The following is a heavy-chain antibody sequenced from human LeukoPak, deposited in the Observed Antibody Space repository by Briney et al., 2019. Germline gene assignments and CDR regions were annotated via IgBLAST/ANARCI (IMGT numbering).Heavy chain of an antibody. D-gene: IGHD2-21*01. J-gene: IGHJ4*02. CDR2: IYPGDSDT. CDR3: ARGTLFEIDY. V-gene: IGHV5-51*01. CDR1: GYSFTGQW. Sequence: PGESLKISCKGSGYSFTGQWIGWVRQMPGKGLDWMGIIYPGDSDTRYSPSFQGQVTISVDKSINTVYLQWSSLKAPDTAMYYCARGTLFEIDYWGQGTLVTVPS.